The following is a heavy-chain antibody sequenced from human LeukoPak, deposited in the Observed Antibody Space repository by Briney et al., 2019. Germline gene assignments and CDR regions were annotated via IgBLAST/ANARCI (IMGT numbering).Heavy chain of an antibody. CDR3: ARSPSTDTSGYCD. J-gene: IGHJ4*02. V-gene: IGHV3-7*01. CDR2: IKQDGSEK. D-gene: IGHD3-22*01. CDR1: GFTSSRYW. Sequence: PGGSLRLSCAASGFTSSRYWMRCVRPAPGEGLEWGANIKQDGSEKHYVDSVKGRFTISRDNAKNSLYLQMNSLRAEDTAVYYCARSPSTDTSGYCDWGQGTLVTVSS.